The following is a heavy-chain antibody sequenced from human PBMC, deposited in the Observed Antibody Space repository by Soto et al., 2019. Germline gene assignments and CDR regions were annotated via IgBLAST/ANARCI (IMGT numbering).Heavy chain of an antibody. D-gene: IGHD3-3*01. CDR2: ISAHSGNT. J-gene: IGHJ4*02. CDR1: GYTFTSYG. CDR3: ARVRDFCSGHPFDD. V-gene: IGHV1-18*01. Sequence: GASVKVSCKASGYTFTSYGISWVRQAPGQGLEWMGWISAHSGNTNYAQKLQGRVTVTTDTSTSTAYMELRSLGSDDTAVYYCARVRDFCSGHPFDDWGQGTLVTVAS.